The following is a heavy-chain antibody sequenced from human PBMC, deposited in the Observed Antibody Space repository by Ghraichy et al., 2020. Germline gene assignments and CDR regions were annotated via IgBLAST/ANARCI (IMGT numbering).Heavy chain of an antibody. D-gene: IGHD3-16*02. CDR2: IYYSGST. CDR1: GGSISSSSYY. J-gene: IGHJ4*02. Sequence: SETLSLTCTVSGGSISSSSYYWGWIRQPPGKGLEWIGSIYYSGSTYYNPSLKSRVTISVDTSKNQFSLKLSSVTAADTAVYYCARLHLGELSLDYWGQGTLVTVSS. V-gene: IGHV4-39*01. CDR3: ARLHLGELSLDY.